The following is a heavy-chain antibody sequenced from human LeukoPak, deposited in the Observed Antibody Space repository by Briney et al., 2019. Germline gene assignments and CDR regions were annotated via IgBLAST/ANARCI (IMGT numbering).Heavy chain of an antibody. J-gene: IGHJ4*02. CDR1: GGSISSTNW. V-gene: IGHV4-4*02. CDR2: VHLSWRT. Sequence: SETQSLNCGVSGGSISSTNWWTWVRQPPGEGLEWIGEVHLSWRTNYNPSLESRVTMSVDMSMNHISLKLTSVTAADTAVYYCAREGGPYRPLDYSGQGTLVSFSS. CDR3: AREGGPYRPLDY.